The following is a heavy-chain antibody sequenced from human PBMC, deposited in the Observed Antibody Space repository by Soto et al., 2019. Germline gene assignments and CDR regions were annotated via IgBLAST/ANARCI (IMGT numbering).Heavy chain of an antibody. CDR1: GFTFNNYA. Sequence: EVQLLESGGGLVQPGGSLRLSCAASGFTFNNYAMTWVRQAPGKGLEWVSAISGGGDTTSYADSVKGRFTVSRDGSKNTLYLHMSNGRAESTALCFFAKGRGVSGSLTARFDFMVQGTLVTVSS. CDR2: ISGGGDTT. V-gene: IGHV3-23*01. D-gene: IGHD3-10*01. CDR3: AKGRGVSGSLTARFDF. J-gene: IGHJ4*02.